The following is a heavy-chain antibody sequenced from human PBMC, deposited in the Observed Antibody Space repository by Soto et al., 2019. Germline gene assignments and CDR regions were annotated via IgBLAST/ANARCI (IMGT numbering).Heavy chain of an antibody. Sequence: SETLSLTCTVCGGSISSGGYYWSWIRQHPGKGLEWIGYIYYSGSTYYNPSLKSRVTISVDTSKNQFSLKLSSVTAADTAVYYCARAGITMVREFDPWGQGTLVTVSS. CDR2: IYYSGST. CDR1: GGSISSGGYY. V-gene: IGHV4-31*03. D-gene: IGHD3-10*01. J-gene: IGHJ5*02. CDR3: ARAGITMVREFDP.